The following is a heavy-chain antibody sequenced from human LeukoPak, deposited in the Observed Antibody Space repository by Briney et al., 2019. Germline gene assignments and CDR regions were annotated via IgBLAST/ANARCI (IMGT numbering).Heavy chain of an antibody. J-gene: IGHJ4*02. CDR3: AREGLTGDPFDY. CDR2: ISYDGSNK. D-gene: IGHD7-27*01. Sequence: GGSLRLSCAASGFTFSSYAMHWVRQAPGKGLEWVAVISYDGSNKYYADSVKGRFTISRDNSKNTLYLQMNSLRAEDTAVYYCAREGLTGDPFDYWGQGTLVTVSS. CDR1: GFTFSSYA. V-gene: IGHV3-30-3*01.